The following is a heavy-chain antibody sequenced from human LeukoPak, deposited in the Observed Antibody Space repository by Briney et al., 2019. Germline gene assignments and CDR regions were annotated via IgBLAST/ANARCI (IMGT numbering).Heavy chain of an antibody. CDR3: ARGKDGDPPYFDY. Sequence: GASVKVSCKASGGTFSSYAISWVRQAPGQGLEWRGGIIPIFGTANYAQKFQGRVTITTDESTSTAYMELSSLRSEDTAVYYCARGKDGDPPYFDYWGQGTLVTVSS. V-gene: IGHV1-69*05. J-gene: IGHJ4*02. CDR2: IIPIFGTA. CDR1: GGTFSSYA. D-gene: IGHD4-17*01.